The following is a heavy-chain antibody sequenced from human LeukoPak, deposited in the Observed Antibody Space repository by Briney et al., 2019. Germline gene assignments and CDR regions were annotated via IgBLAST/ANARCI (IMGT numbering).Heavy chain of an antibody. CDR1: AFTFNSYS. J-gene: IGHJ4*02. CDR2: ITSTSVST. Sequence: GGSQRLSCAASAFTFNSYSMSWVRQAPGKGLEWVASITSTSVSTYYADSVKGRFTISRDNAKNSLYLQMDSLRAEDTAVYYCARGHTAVTRHFDFWGQGTLVTVSS. CDR3: ARGHTAVTRHFDF. D-gene: IGHD4-17*01. V-gene: IGHV3-21*01.